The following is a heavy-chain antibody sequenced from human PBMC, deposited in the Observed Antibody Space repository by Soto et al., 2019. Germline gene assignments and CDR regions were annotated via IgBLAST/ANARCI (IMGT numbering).Heavy chain of an antibody. CDR2: IYHSGST. V-gene: IGHV4-38-2*02. CDR1: GYSITSGYY. Sequence: PSETLSLTCAVSGYSITSGYYWGWIRQPPGKGLEWIGSIYHSGSTYYNPSLKSRVTISVDTSKNQFSLKLSSVTAADTAVYYCARDYSSRWGLCDCWGQGTRVTVSS. J-gene: IGHJ4*02. D-gene: IGHD6-13*01. CDR3: ARDYSSRWGLCDC.